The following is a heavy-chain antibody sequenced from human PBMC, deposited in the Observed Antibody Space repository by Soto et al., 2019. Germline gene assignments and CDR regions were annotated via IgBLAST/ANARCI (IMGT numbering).Heavy chain of an antibody. CDR2: ISWNSGSI. V-gene: IGHV3-9*01. D-gene: IGHD6-6*01. J-gene: IGHJ6*04. CDR1: GFTFDDYA. CDR3: AKTSIAARRGGMDV. Sequence: EVQLVESGGCLVQPGRSLRLSCAASGFTFDDYAMHWVRQAPGKGLEWVSGISWNSGSIGYADSVQGRFTISRDNGKNSLYLQIHSLRAEDTALYYCAKTSIAARRGGMDVWGEVTKVTVSS.